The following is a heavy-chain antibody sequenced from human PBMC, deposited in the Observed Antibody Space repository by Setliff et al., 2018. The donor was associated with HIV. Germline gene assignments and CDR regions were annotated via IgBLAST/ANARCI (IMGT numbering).Heavy chain of an antibody. CDR2: IIPILGTA. D-gene: IGHD1-1*01. V-gene: IGHV1-69*13. J-gene: IGHJ4*02. CDR3: ARGEADNYKVY. CDR1: GGTFSRYA. Sequence: SVKVSCKASGGTFSRYAINWVRQAPGQGLEWMGGIIPILGTANYAQKFQGRVTITADEPTSTAYMGLSSLRSEDTAVYYCARGEADNYKVYWSQGTLVTVSS.